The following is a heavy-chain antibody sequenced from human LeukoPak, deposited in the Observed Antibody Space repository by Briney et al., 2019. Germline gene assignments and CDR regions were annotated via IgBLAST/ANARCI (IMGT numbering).Heavy chain of an antibody. Sequence: GESLKISCKGSGYSFTSYWIGWVRQMPGKGLEWMGIIYPADSDTRYSPSFQGQVTISADKSISTAYLQWSSLKASDTAMYYCARQSAYSSSWYEWFDPWGQGTLVTVSS. CDR3: ARQSAYSSSWYEWFDP. J-gene: IGHJ5*02. CDR2: IYPADSDT. V-gene: IGHV5-51*01. D-gene: IGHD6-13*01. CDR1: GYSFTSYW.